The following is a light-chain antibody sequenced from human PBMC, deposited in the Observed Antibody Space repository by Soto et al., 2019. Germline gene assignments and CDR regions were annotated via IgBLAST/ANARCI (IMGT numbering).Light chain of an antibody. CDR3: CSYAGSYTYV. V-gene: IGLV2-11*01. CDR2: HVS. CDR1: SSDVGGYNY. J-gene: IGLJ1*01. Sequence: QSVLTQPRSVSGSTGQSVTLYCTGTSSDVGGYNYVSWYQQHPGKAPELMIYHVSKRPSGFPDRFSGSKSGNTASLTISGLQAEDEADYYCCSYAGSYTYVFGTGTEVTV.